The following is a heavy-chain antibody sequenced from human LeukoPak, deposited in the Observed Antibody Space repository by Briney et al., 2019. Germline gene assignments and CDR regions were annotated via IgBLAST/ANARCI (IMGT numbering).Heavy chain of an antibody. D-gene: IGHD6-13*01. J-gene: IGHJ3*02. V-gene: IGHV3-23*01. CDR1: GLTLSSYA. CDR3: AKDSRVTRSYSSSWPDAFDI. Sequence: PGGSLRLSCEASGLTLSSYAMSWVRHASGKGLEWVSDISGSSGSTYYTDAVKGRFTISTDNSKNTLYLQMNSLRAEDTAVYYCAKDSRVTRSYSSSWPDAFDIWGQGTMVTVSS. CDR2: ISGSSGST.